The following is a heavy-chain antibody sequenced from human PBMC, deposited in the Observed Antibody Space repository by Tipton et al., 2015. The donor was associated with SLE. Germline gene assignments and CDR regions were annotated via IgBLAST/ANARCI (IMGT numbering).Heavy chain of an antibody. Sequence: TLSLTCTVSGGSISSYHWSWIRQPPGKGLEWIGYMSYTGTNNYNPSLRSRVTISGDTSTNQFSLKLTSVSAADTAVYYCARLTPLSGWYYFDYWGQGALVTVSS. CDR1: GGSISSYH. D-gene: IGHD3-9*01. J-gene: IGHJ4*02. CDR3: ARLTPLSGWYYFDY. CDR2: MSYTGTN. V-gene: IGHV4-59*13.